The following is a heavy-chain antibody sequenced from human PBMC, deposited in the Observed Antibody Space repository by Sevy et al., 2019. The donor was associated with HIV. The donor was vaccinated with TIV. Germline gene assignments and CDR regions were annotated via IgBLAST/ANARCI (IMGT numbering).Heavy chain of an antibody. Sequence: ASVKVSCKASGYTFTSYGISWVRQAPGQGLEWMGWISAYNGNTNYAQKLQGRVTMTTDTSTNTAYMELRSLRSDDMAVYYCARDRTAAATSPSNWFDPWGQGTLVTVSS. V-gene: IGHV1-18*03. D-gene: IGHD6-13*01. CDR3: ARDRTAAATSPSNWFDP. CDR2: ISAYNGNT. CDR1: GYTFTSYG. J-gene: IGHJ5*02.